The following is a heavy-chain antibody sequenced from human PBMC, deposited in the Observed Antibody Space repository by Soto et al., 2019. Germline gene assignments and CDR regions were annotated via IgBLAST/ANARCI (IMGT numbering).Heavy chain of an antibody. CDR1: GGSISSGDYY. D-gene: IGHD6-13*01. Sequence: QVQLQESGPGLVKPSQTLSLTCTVSGGSISSGDYYWSWIRQPPGKGLEWIGYIYYSGSTYYNTSLESRVRISVDTSKNQFSLKLSPVTAADTAVYYCARGSAIAAAYNWVDPWGQGTLVTVSS. V-gene: IGHV4-30-4*01. J-gene: IGHJ5*02. CDR3: ARGSAIAAAYNWVDP. CDR2: IYYSGST.